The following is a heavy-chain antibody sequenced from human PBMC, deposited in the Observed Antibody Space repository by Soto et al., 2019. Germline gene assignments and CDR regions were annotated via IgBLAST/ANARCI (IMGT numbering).Heavy chain of an antibody. J-gene: IGHJ3*02. CDR3: TTDFFATYDAFDI. Sequence: EVQLVESGGGLVKPGGSLGLSCAASGFTFSNAWMNWVRQAPGKGREWVGRIKSKTDGGTTDYAAPVKGRFTISREDSKNTLYLQMNSLKTEDTAVYYCTTDFFATYDAFDIWGQGTMVTVSS. CDR1: GFTFSNAW. CDR2: IKSKTDGGTT. V-gene: IGHV3-15*07. D-gene: IGHD3-3*01.